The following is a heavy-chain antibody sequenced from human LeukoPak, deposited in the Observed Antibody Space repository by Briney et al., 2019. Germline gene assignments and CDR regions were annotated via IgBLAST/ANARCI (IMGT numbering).Heavy chain of an antibody. J-gene: IGHJ4*02. D-gene: IGHD4-17*01. Sequence: GGSLRLSCAASGFTFSSYWMSWVRQAPGKGLEWVSAISGSGGSTYYADSVKGRFTISRDNAKNSLYLQMNSLRAEDTAVYYCARGGLYGAIDYWGQGTLVTVSS. CDR1: GFTFSSYW. CDR3: ARGGLYGAIDY. V-gene: IGHV3-23*01. CDR2: ISGSGGST.